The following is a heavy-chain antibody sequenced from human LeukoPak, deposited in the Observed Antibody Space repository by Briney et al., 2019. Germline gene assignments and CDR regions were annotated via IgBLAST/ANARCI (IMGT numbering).Heavy chain of an antibody. CDR3: AKGSLGSWYYFDY. D-gene: IGHD6-13*01. V-gene: IGHV3-23*01. CDR1: GFTFGSSA. Sequence: GGSLRLSCAASGFTFGSSAMSWVRQAPGKGPEWVSTFSRSGPDTYYADSVKGRFTIFRDNSKNTLYLQMNSLRAEDTAVYYCAKGSLGSWYYFDYWGQRTLVTVSS. J-gene: IGHJ4*02. CDR2: FSRSGPDT.